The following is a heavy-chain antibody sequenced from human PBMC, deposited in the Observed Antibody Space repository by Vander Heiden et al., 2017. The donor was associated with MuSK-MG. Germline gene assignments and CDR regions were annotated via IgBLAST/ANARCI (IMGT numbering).Heavy chain of an antibody. V-gene: IGHV1-2*02. D-gene: IGHD1-26*01. CDR1: GYTFTAYY. CDR2: INPNSGDT. J-gene: IGHJ3*02. Sequence: QVQLVQSGAEVKKPGASVKVSCKASGYTFTAYYMHWVRQAPGQGPEWMGWINPNSGDTNYPQKFQGRVTMTRDTSISTAYLELRRLTSDDTALYYCAGGVGGLFAAFDIWGQGTVVTVSS. CDR3: AGGVGGLFAAFDI.